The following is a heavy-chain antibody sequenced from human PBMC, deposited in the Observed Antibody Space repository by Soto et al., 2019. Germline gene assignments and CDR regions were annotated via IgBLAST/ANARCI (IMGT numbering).Heavy chain of an antibody. V-gene: IGHV3-30-3*01. CDR3: ARLIYGSGSYYNVFRY. CDR1: GLTFSSYA. J-gene: IGHJ4*02. D-gene: IGHD3-10*01. Sequence: GGSLRLSCAASGLTFSSYAMHWVRQAPGKGLEWVAVISYDGSNKYYADSVKGRFTISRDNSKNTLYLQMNSLRAEDTAVYYCARLIYGSGSYYNVFRYWGQGTLVTVSS. CDR2: ISYDGSNK.